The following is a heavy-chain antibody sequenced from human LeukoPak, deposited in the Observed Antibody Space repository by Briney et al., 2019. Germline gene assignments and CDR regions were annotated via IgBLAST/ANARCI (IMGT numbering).Heavy chain of an antibody. Sequence: GGSLRLSCAASGFTFTSYEMNWVRQAPGKGLEWVSYISSSGRTIYYADSVKGRFTISRDNAQNSLSLQMNSLRAEGTAVYYCARGVSFDPWGQGTLVTVSS. J-gene: IGHJ5*02. CDR1: GFTFTSYE. CDR3: ARGVSFDP. V-gene: IGHV3-48*03. CDR2: ISSSGRTI.